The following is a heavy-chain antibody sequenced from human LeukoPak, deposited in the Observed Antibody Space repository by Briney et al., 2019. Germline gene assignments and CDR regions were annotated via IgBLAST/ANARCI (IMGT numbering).Heavy chain of an antibody. CDR3: ARSRVSGYSGTPFDYAFDI. V-gene: IGHV4-61*02. CDR1: GGSISSGGYY. CDR2: IYTSGST. D-gene: IGHD1-26*01. Sequence: PSETLSLTCTVSGGSISSGGYYWSWIRQPAGKGLEWIGRIYTSGSTNYNPSLKSRVTMSVDTSKNQFSLKLSSVTAADTAVYYCARSRVSGYSGTPFDYAFDIWGQGTMVTVSS. J-gene: IGHJ3*02.